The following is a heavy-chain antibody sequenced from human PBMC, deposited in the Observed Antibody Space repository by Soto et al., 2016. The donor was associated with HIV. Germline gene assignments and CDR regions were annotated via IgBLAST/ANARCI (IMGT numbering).Heavy chain of an antibody. J-gene: IGHJ4*02. CDR3: ARVTAGTYIDY. Sequence: EVQLVESGGGLVQPGGSLRLSCTASGFTFSGYDMHWVRQVTGKGLEWVSVIGFAGDTYYSGSVKGRFTISRENAKNSLYLQMNSLRVGDTAIYYCARVTAGTYIDYWGQGTLVHRLL. V-gene: IGHV3-13*04. D-gene: IGHD6-13*01. CDR2: IGFAGDT. CDR1: GFTFSGYD.